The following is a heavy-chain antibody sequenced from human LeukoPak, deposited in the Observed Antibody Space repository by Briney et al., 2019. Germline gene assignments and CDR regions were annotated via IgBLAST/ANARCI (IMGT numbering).Heavy chain of an antibody. CDR2: INPSGGST. J-gene: IGHJ5*02. CDR1: GYTFTSYD. V-gene: IGHV1-46*01. CDR3: ARARPTIVVVPAAILRWFDP. D-gene: IGHD2-2*01. Sequence: ASVKVSCKASGYTFTSYDINWVRQAPGQGLEWMGIINPSGGSTSYAQKFQGRVTMTRDTSTSTVYMELSSLRSEDTAVYYCARARPTIVVVPAAILRWFDPWGQGTLVTVSS.